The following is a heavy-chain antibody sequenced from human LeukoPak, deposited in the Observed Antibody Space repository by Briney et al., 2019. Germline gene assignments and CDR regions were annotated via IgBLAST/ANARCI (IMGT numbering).Heavy chain of an antibody. V-gene: IGHV1-18*04. Sequence: ASVKVSCKASGYTFTSYGISWVRQAPGQGFEWMGWISAYNGNTNYAQKLQGRVTMTTDTSTSTAYMELRSLRSDDTAVYYCARDHVGGIAAAATARYWGQGTLVTVSS. D-gene: IGHD6-13*01. J-gene: IGHJ4*02. CDR2: ISAYNGNT. CDR1: GYTFTSYG. CDR3: ARDHVGGIAAAATARY.